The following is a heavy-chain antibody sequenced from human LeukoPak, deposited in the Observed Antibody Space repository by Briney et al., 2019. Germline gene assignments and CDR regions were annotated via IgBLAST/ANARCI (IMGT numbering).Heavy chain of an antibody. D-gene: IGHD3-22*01. V-gene: IGHV3-23*01. J-gene: IGHJ3*02. CDR1: GLTFSSYA. CDR3: AIQFTMIVVGPFDI. Sequence: GGSLRLSCAASGLTFSSYAMSWVRQAPGKGLEWVSAISGSGGSTYYADSVKGRFTISRDNSKNTLYLQMNSLRAEDTAVYYCAIQFTMIVVGPFDIWGQGTMVTVSS. CDR2: ISGSGGST.